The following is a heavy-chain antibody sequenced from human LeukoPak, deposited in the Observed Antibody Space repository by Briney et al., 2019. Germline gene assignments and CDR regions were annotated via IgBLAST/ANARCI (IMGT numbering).Heavy chain of an antibody. CDR1: GGTFSSYA. CDR3: AGTPVLMVYATFDY. D-gene: IGHD2-8*01. CDR2: IIPIFGTA. V-gene: IGHV1-69*05. Sequence: ASVKVSCKASGGTFSSYAISWVRQAPGPGLEWMGGIIPIFGTANYAQKFQGRVTITTDESTSTAYMELSSLRSEDTAVYYCAGTPVLMVYATFDYWGQGTLVTVSS. J-gene: IGHJ4*02.